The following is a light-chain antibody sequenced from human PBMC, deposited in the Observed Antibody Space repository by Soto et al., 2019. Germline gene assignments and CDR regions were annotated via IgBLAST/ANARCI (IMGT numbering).Light chain of an antibody. Sequence: IQMTQSPSSLSASVGDRVTITCRASQSISTYLTWYQQKPGRAPNLLILAASSLQSGVPSRFSGSGSGTDFTLTISSLQPEDFATYYCQQTYTTPLTFGGGTKVEIK. CDR1: QSISTY. J-gene: IGKJ4*01. CDR2: AAS. V-gene: IGKV1-39*01. CDR3: QQTYTTPLT.